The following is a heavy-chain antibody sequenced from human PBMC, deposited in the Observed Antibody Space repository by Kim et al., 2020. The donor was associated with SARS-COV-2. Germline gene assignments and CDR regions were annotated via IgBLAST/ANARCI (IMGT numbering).Heavy chain of an antibody. D-gene: IGHD3-22*01. Sequence: SVKGRFTISRDNAKNSLYLQTNSLRAEDTAVYYCARDKDSSGYYYGLFDYWGQGTLVTVSS. J-gene: IGHJ4*02. CDR3: ARDKDSSGYYYGLFDY. V-gene: IGHV3-21*01.